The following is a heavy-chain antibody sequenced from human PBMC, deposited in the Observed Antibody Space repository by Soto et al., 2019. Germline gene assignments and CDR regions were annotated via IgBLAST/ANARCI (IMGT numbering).Heavy chain of an antibody. CDR3: ARDLGGSYYAPVDY. J-gene: IGHJ4*02. CDR2: ISAYNGNK. Sequence: QVQLVQSGAEVKKPGASVKVSCKASGYTFTSYGISWVRQAPGQGLEWMGWISAYNGNKKYAQKLQGRGTMTTDTDTSTASMELSSLRSDDTAVYYCARDLGGSYYAPVDYWGQGTVVTVSS. D-gene: IGHD1-26*01. CDR1: GYTFTSYG. V-gene: IGHV1-18*01.